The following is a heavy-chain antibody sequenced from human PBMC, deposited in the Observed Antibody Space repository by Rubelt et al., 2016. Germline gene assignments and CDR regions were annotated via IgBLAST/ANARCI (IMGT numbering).Heavy chain of an antibody. D-gene: IGHD3-16*01. CDR1: GFTFSSYA. J-gene: IGHJ3*02. CDR2: ISGSGGST. V-gene: IGHV3-23*01. CDR3: ARDVVYESDDALDI. Sequence: GGGLVQSGGSLRLSCAASGFTFSSYAMNWVRQAPGKGLEWVSGISGSGGSTYYADSVKGRFTIHRDNSKNTLYLQMNSLRAEDTAVYYCARDVVYESDDALDIWGQGTMVTVSS.